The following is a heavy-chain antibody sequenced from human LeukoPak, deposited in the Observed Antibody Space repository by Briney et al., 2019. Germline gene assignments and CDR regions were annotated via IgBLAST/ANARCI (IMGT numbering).Heavy chain of an antibody. CDR1: GGSLSGYY. V-gene: IGHV4-34*01. CDR3: ARGRRTIFGVVIGFDFDY. CDR2: IIHCGSP. J-gene: IGHJ4*02. D-gene: IGHD3-3*01. Sequence: PSETLSLTCAVYGGSLSGYYWSWIPQPPGRGLEWIGEIIHCGSPNYNPSLKSRVTISVDASKSQFSLKLSSVTAADTAVYYCARGRRTIFGVVIGFDFDYWGQGTLVTVSS.